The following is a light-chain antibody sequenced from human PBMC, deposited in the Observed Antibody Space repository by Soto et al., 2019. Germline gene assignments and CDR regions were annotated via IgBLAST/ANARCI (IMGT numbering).Light chain of an antibody. CDR1: QSVSRN. J-gene: IGKJ1*01. CDR2: GAS. Sequence: EIVMTQSPATLSVSPGERATLSCRASQSVSRNLAWYQQKPGQAPRLLIYGASTRATGIPVRFSGSGSGTEFTPTISSLQSEDFAVYYCQQYNDWTFGQGTKVDIK. V-gene: IGKV3-15*01. CDR3: QQYNDWT.